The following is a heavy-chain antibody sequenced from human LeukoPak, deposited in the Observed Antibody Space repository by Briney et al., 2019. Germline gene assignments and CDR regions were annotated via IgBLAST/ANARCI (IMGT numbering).Heavy chain of an antibody. CDR3: ARENFQY. V-gene: IGHV3-7*04. Sequence: GGSPRLSCAASGFTFCSYWVNWVRQAPGKGLEWVANIKPDGSDEYYVDSVKGRFTISRDNAENSLYLQMNSLRAEDTAVYYCARENFQYWAQGTLVTVSS. CDR1: GFTFCSYW. J-gene: IGHJ4*02. CDR2: IKPDGSDE.